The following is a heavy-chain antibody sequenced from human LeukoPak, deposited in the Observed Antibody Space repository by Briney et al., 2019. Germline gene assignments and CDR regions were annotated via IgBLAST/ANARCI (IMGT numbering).Heavy chain of an antibody. J-gene: IGHJ6*04. CDR2: ISSSGSTI. Sequence: PGGSLRLSCAASGFTFSSYEMNWVRQAPGKGREGGSYISSSGSTIHYADSVKGRFTISRDNAKNSLYLQMNSLRAEDTAVYYCAELGITMIGGVWGKGTTVTISS. V-gene: IGHV3-48*03. D-gene: IGHD3-10*02. CDR3: AELGITMIGGV. CDR1: GFTFSSYE.